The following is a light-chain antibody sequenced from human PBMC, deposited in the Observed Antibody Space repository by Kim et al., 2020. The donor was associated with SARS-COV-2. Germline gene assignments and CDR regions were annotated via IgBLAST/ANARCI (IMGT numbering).Light chain of an antibody. CDR2: DAS. J-gene: IGKJ2*01. Sequence: EIVLTQSPATLSLSPGERATLSCRASQSVSSYLAWYQQKPGQAPRLLIYDASHRATGIPARFSGSGSGTDFTLTISSLEPEDFAVYYCQQRSNWPPGYTFGQGTKLEI. CDR1: QSVSSY. CDR3: QQRSNWPPGYT. V-gene: IGKV3-11*01.